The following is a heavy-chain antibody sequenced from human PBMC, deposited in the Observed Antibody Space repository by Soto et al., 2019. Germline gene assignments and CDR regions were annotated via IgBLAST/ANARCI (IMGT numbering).Heavy chain of an antibody. CDR3: ARGGALRPSGHVPLAF. J-gene: IGHJ4*02. Sequence: QLQLQESGSGLVNPSQTLSLTCTVSGASITSGSYSWSWIRQAPGKGLEWIGNIHVTGYTAFSPSLKGRVTMSVDTSNNQFSLNVNSVTAADTAVYFCARGGALRPSGHVPLAFWGQGTLVTVSS. D-gene: IGHD1-26*01. CDR1: GASITSGSYS. V-gene: IGHV4-30-2*01. CDR2: IHVTGYT.